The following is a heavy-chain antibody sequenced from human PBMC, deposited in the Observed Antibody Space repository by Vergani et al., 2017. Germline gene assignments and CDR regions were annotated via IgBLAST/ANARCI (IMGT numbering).Heavy chain of an antibody. V-gene: IGHV3-48*02. D-gene: IGHD3-10*01. J-gene: IGHJ4*02. Sequence: EVQLVESGGGLVKPGGSLRLSCAASGFTFSSYSMNWVRQAPGKGLEWVSYISSSSSTIYYADSVKSRFTISRDNAKNSLYLQMNSLRDEDTAVYYCARDKLTGSGSYLKTFDYWGQGTLVTVSS. CDR2: ISSSSSTI. CDR1: GFTFSSYS. CDR3: ARDKLTGSGSYLKTFDY.